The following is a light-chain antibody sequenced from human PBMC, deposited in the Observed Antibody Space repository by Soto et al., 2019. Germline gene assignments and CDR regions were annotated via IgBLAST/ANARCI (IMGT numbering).Light chain of an antibody. J-gene: IGKJ1*01. CDR3: QQRSNWPPTWT. CDR1: QSVSSY. CDR2: DAS. V-gene: IGKV3-11*01. Sequence: DIVLTQSPATLSLSTGERAPLSCRASQSVSSYLAWYQQKPGQAPRLLIYDASNRATGIPARFSGSGSGTDFTLTISSLEPEDFAVYYCQQRSNWPPTWTFGQGTKVDI.